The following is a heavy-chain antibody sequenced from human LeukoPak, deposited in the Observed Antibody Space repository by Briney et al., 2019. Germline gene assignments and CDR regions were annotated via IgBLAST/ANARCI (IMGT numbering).Heavy chain of an antibody. CDR3: ARTQYLALDVFNI. D-gene: IGHD4-11*01. Sequence: GGSLRLSCVASGFTFSSSWMSWVRQPQGKGLEGGANIKQDGSEKYFVDSVKGRFTISRDNAKNSLYLQMDSLRVEDTAVYYCARTQYLALDVFNIWGQGTMVTVSS. CDR2: IKQDGSEK. V-gene: IGHV3-7*01. CDR1: GFTFSSSW. J-gene: IGHJ3*02.